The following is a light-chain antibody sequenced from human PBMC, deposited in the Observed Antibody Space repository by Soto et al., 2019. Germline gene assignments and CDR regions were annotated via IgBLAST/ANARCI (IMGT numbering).Light chain of an antibody. CDR3: ISFTSRHIYV. V-gene: IGLV2-14*03. CDR2: DVT. Sequence: QSALTQPASVSGSPGQSITISCTGTSSDVGGYNYVSWYQQHPGRAPKLIIYDVTNRPSGISNRFSGSKSGNTASLTISGFQTEDEADYYSISFTSRHIYVFGTGTKLTVL. CDR1: SSDVGGYNY. J-gene: IGLJ1*01.